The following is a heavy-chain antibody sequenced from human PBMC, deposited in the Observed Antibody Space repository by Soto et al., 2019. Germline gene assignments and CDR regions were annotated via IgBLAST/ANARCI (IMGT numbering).Heavy chain of an antibody. V-gene: IGHV4-59*01. D-gene: IGHD3-16*01. CDR1: GGSISPFY. CDR3: ARVGGVAARNFDY. J-gene: IGHJ4*02. CDR2: LYYSDNT. Sequence: SETLSLTCTVSGGSISPFYWSWVRQPPGKGLEWIGYLYYSDNTNYNPSLKSRVTISVDASKNQVSLRLTSVTAADTAVYYCARVGGVAARNFDYWGQGTVGTVSS.